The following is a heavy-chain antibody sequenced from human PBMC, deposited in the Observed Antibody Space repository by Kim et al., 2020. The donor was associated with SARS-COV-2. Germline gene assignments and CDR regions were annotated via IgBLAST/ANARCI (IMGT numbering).Heavy chain of an antibody. CDR3: ARGYSSTWSDH. CDR2: INPNIGGT. V-gene: IGHV1-2*06. D-gene: IGHD6-13*01. CDR1: GYTFTDYY. Sequence: ASVKVSCKASGYTFTDYYMHWVRQAPGQGLEWMGRINPNIGGTNYAQKFQGRVTMTRDTSISTDYMELSRLRSDDTAVYYCARGYSSTWSDHWGQGTLVTVSS. J-gene: IGHJ5*02.